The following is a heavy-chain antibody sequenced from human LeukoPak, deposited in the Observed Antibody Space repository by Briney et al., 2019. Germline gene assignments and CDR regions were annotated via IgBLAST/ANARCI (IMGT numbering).Heavy chain of an antibody. J-gene: IGHJ6*03. D-gene: IGHD5-18*01. Sequence: PSETLSLTCTVAGGSISSYYWSWIRQPPGKGLEWVGYIYDSGSTNYKSSLKSRVTISVDTSKNQFSLKLSSVTAADTAVYYCARTTEGGYSYGYFYYYYMDVWGKGTTVTISS. CDR2: IYDSGST. V-gene: IGHV4-59*01. CDR1: GGSISSYY. CDR3: ARTTEGGYSYGYFYYYYMDV.